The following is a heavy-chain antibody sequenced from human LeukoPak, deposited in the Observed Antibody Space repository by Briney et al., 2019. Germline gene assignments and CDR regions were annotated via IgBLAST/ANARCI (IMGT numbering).Heavy chain of an antibody. Sequence: GGSLRLSCAASGFTVSSNYMSWVRQAPGKGLEWVSVIYSGGSTYYADSVKGRFTISRDNSKNTLYLQMNSLGAEDTAVYYCARNIGLYNSSVYSYRNYYYNGRDVWAQGTTVTVP. CDR3: ARNIGLYNSSVYSYRNYYYNGRDV. D-gene: IGHD3-22*01. CDR1: GFTVSSNY. J-gene: IGHJ6*02. CDR2: IYSGGST. V-gene: IGHV3-66*01.